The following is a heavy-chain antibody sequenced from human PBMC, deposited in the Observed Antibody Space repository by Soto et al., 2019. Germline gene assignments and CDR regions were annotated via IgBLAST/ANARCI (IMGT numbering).Heavy chain of an antibody. D-gene: IGHD2-21*01. Sequence: QVQLVQSGAEVKKPGASVKVSCKASGYTFTSYGISWVRQAPGQGLEWMGWISAYNGNTNYAQKLQGRVTMTKDTTKSTAYTELRSLRSDDTAVYYCARDLVPVYYYCMDVWGKGTTVTVSS. CDR2: ISAYNGNT. CDR1: GYTFTSYG. V-gene: IGHV1-18*01. J-gene: IGHJ6*03. CDR3: ARDLVPVYYYCMDV.